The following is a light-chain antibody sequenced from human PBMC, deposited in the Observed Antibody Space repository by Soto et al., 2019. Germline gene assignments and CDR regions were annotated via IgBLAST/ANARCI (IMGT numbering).Light chain of an antibody. J-gene: IGKJ1*01. CDR3: QQYNNWPTWT. CDR1: QTVGSY. Sequence: EIVLTQSPATLSLSPGERATLSCRASQTVGSYLAWFRQTPGQAPRLLIYDTSIRATGIPARFSGSGSGTDFALTISSLQSEDFAVYYCQQYNNWPTWTFGQGTKVDIK. V-gene: IGKV3-11*01. CDR2: DTS.